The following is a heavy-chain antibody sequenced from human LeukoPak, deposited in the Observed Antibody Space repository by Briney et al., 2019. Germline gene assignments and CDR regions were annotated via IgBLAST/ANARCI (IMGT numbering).Heavy chain of an antibody. J-gene: IGHJ6*03. V-gene: IGHV4-4*07. Sequence: PSETLSLTCTVSGGSISSYYWSWIRQPAGKGLEWIGRIYTSGSTNYNPSLKSRVTMSVDTSKNQFSLKLSSVTAADTAVYYCARVHKLDIVVVPEDYYYYMDVWGKGTTVTVSS. CDR1: GGSISSYY. CDR3: ARVHKLDIVVVPEDYYYYMDV. CDR2: IYTSGST. D-gene: IGHD2-2*01.